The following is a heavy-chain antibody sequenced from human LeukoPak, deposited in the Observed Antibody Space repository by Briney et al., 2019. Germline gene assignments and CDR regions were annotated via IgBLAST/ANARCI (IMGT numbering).Heavy chain of an antibody. Sequence: GASVKVSCKASGGSFSDYSISWVRQAPGQGLEWMGRIIAILDTAHYAQKFQGRFTITADKSTTTVYMELSSLRSDDTAVYYCARDSIDRVMASTEPHWFFDLWGGGTLVTVSS. CDR2: IIAILDTA. CDR3: ARDSIDRVMASTEPHWFFDL. CDR1: GGSFSDYS. V-gene: IGHV1-69*08. D-gene: IGHD3-16*01. J-gene: IGHJ2*01.